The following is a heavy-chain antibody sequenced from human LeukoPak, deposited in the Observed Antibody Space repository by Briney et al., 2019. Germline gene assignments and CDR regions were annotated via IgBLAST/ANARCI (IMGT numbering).Heavy chain of an antibody. J-gene: IGHJ5*02. Sequence: SETLSLTCTVSGGSISSYSWSWIRQPPGKGLEWVGYIYYSGSTNYNPSLKSRVTISVDTSKNQFFLKLSSVTAADTAMYFCARHSRSNWFDPWGQGTLVTVSS. CDR1: GGSISSYS. CDR2: IYYSGST. V-gene: IGHV4-59*08. CDR3: ARHSRSNWFDP. D-gene: IGHD6-13*01.